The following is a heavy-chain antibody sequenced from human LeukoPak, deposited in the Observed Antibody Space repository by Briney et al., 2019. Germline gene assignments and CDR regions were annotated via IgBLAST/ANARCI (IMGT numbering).Heavy chain of an antibody. J-gene: IGHJ3*02. CDR2: INAGNGNT. CDR1: GYTFTSYA. D-gene: IGHD3-10*01. Sequence: ASVKVSCKASGYTFTSYAMHWVRQAPGQRLEWMGWINAGNGNTKYSQEFQGRVTITRDTSASTAYMELSSLRSEDTAVYYCARDSRRYGSGSQHAFDIWGQGTMVTVSS. CDR3: ARDSRRYGSGSQHAFDI. V-gene: IGHV1-3*03.